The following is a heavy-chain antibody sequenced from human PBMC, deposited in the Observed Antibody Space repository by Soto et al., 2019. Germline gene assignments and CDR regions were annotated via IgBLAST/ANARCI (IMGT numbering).Heavy chain of an antibody. D-gene: IGHD3-16*01. V-gene: IGHV1-8*01. CDR1: GYTFSDFD. Sequence: QAHLEQSGAELKRPGASVKVSCKASGYTFSDFDINWLRQASGQGPEWMGWMNAKSGDTFFAQRFQGKFNMTWDNSLSTAYMEVDSLTSDDTAIYYCARGNPFNYAGFDVWGQGTTVAVSS. J-gene: IGHJ6*02. CDR2: MNAKSGDT. CDR3: ARGNPFNYAGFDV.